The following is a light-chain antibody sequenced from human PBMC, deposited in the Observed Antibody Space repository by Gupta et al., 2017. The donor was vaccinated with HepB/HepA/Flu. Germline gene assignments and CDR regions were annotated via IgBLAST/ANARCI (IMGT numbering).Light chain of an antibody. CDR1: TGTVTSDHF. CDR2: DTT. Sequence: QAVVPQEPSLTVSPGGTVTLTCGSSTGTVTSDHFPSWFQQKPAQAPTTLIYDTTNKNSWTPARFSGSLLGGKAALTLSGAQPEDEADYYCLLSYTGPSWVFGGGTKLTVL. J-gene: IGLJ3*02. V-gene: IGLV7-46*01. CDR3: LLSYTGPSWV.